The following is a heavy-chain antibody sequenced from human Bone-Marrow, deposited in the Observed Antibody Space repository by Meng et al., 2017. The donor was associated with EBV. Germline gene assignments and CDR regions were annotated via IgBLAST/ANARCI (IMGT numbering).Heavy chain of an antibody. CDR2: INAGNGNT. CDR1: GYTFTSYA. CDR3: ARGNRGLLWWFDP. Sequence: QFQLVRAGAEVKKTGASVKVSCKGSGYTFTSYAMHWVRQAPGQRLEWMGWINAGNGNTKYSQKFQGRVTITADESTNTTYMELTSLRFEDTAVYYCARGNRGLLWWFDPWGQGTLVTVSS. V-gene: IGHV1-3*01. D-gene: IGHD2/OR15-2a*01. J-gene: IGHJ5*02.